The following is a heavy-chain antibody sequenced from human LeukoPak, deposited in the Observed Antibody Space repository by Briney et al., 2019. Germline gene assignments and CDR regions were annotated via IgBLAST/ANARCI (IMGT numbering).Heavy chain of an antibody. CDR2: IDWDDDK. CDR1: GFSLSISGMC. CDR3: AHMGIGDY. Sequence: SGPALVKPTQTLTLTCTFSGFSLSISGMCVSWIRQPPGKALEWLARIDWDDDKYYSPSLKSRLTITKDTSKNQVVLTMTNMDPVDTATYYCAHMGIGDYWGQGTLVTVSS. J-gene: IGHJ4*02. V-gene: IGHV2-70*11. D-gene: IGHD6-13*01.